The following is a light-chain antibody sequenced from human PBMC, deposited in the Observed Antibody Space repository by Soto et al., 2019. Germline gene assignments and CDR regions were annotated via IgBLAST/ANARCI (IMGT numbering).Light chain of an antibody. Sequence: QSVLTQSSSASASLGSSVKLTCTLSSGHSSYIIAWHQQQPGKAPRYLMKLEGSGSYNQGSGVPDSFSGSSSGADRYLTISNLQFEDEADYYCETWDSNTAVFGGGTQLTVL. CDR2: LEGSGSY. CDR1: SGHSSYI. V-gene: IGLV4-60*02. J-gene: IGLJ7*01. CDR3: ETWDSNTAV.